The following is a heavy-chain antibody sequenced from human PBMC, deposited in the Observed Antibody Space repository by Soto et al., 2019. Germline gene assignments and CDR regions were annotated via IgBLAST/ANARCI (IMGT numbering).Heavy chain of an antibody. CDR1: GYSFTSYW. CDR3: ARTAAAGKYYYGTDV. V-gene: IGHV5-51*01. J-gene: IGHJ6*02. CDR2: IYPGDSDT. D-gene: IGHD6-13*01. Sequence: GESLKISCKGSGYSFTSYWIGWVRQMPGKGLEWMGIIYPGDSDTRYSPSFQGQVTISADKSISTAYLQWSSLKASDTAMYYCARTAAAGKYYYGTDVWGQGTTVTAP.